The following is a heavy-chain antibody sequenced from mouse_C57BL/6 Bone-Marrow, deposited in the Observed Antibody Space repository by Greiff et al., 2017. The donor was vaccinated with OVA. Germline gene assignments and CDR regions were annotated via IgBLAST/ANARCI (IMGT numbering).Heavy chain of an antibody. V-gene: IGHV1-72*01. Sequence: QVQLKESGAELVKPGASVKLSCKASGYTFTSYWMHWVKQRPGRGLEWIGRIDPNSGGTKYNEKFKSKATLTVDKPSSTAYMQLSSLTSEDSAVYYCASRYSNYLYYFDYWGQGTTLTVSS. J-gene: IGHJ2*01. CDR2: IDPNSGGT. CDR3: ASRYSNYLYYFDY. D-gene: IGHD2-5*01. CDR1: GYTFTSYW.